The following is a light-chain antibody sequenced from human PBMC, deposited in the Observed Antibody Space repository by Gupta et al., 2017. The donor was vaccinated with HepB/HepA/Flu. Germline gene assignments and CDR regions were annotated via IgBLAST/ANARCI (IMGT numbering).Light chain of an antibody. CDR3: SSFRTGSTLVV. Sequence: QSALTQPASVSGSPGQSITISCTRFSSDVGGFNSVSWYQQYPGRAPKLLIYDVSNRPSGVSYRFSGSKSGNTASLTISGLQAEDDADYYCSSFRTGSTLVVFGGGTKVTVL. CDR1: SSDVGGFNS. J-gene: IGLJ2*01. CDR2: DVS. V-gene: IGLV2-14*03.